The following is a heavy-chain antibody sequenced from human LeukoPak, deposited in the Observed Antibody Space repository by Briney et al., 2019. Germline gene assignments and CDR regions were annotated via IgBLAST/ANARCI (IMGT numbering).Heavy chain of an antibody. CDR2: MNPNSGNT. V-gene: IGHV1-8*01. D-gene: IGHD3-3*01. Sequence: ASVKVSCKASGYTFTSYDINWVRQATGQGLERMGWMNPNSGNTGYAQKFQGRVTMTRNTSISTAYMELSSLRSEDTAVYYCARGRAIFGVAVYYFDYWGQGTLVTVSS. CDR1: GYTFTSYD. J-gene: IGHJ4*02. CDR3: ARGRAIFGVAVYYFDY.